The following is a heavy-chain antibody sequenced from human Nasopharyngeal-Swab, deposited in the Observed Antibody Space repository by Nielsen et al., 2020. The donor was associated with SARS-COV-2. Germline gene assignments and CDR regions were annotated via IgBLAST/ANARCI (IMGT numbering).Heavy chain of an antibody. CDR2: ISSSSSYI. Sequence: GESLKISCAASGFTFSSYSMNWVRQAPGKGLEWVSSISSSSSYIYYADSVKGRFTISRDNAKNSLYLQMNSLRAEDTAVYYCARGSSSNWYILDYWGQGTLVTVSS. CDR3: ARGSSSNWYILDY. J-gene: IGHJ4*02. V-gene: IGHV3-21*01. D-gene: IGHD6-13*01. CDR1: GFTFSSYS.